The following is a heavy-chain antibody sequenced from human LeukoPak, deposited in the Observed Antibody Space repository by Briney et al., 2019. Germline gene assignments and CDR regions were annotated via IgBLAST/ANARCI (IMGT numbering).Heavy chain of an antibody. J-gene: IGHJ4*02. V-gene: IGHV3-30*03. Sequence: GGSLRLSCRASRFSFSDYDMHWVRQAPGKGLEWVAVISSDGSRKHYGDSVKGRFTISRDNSENTLYLQMNSLRAEDTAVYYCARELRPLNYFDYWGQGTLVTVSS. CDR1: RFSFSDYD. CDR3: ARELRPLNYFDY. CDR2: ISSDGSRK. D-gene: IGHD5-12*01.